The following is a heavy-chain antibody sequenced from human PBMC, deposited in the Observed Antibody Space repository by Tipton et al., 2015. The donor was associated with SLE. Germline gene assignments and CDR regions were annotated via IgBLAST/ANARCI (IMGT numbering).Heavy chain of an antibody. CDR3: ARHHPTVTHDAFDI. CDR2: IYYSGST. J-gene: IGHJ3*02. V-gene: IGHV4-39*07. D-gene: IGHD4-11*01. Sequence: LRLSCTVSGGSISSGSYYWGRIRQPPGKGLEWIGSIYYSGSTYYNPSLKSRVTISVDTSKNQFSLKLSSVTAADTAVYYCARHHPTVTHDAFDIWGQGTMVTVSS. CDR1: GGSISSGSYY.